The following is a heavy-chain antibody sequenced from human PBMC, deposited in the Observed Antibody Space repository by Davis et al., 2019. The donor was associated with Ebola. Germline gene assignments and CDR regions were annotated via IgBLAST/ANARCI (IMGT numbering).Heavy chain of an antibody. D-gene: IGHD2-15*01. CDR1: GFTFSSYE. Sequence: PGGSLRLSCAASGFTFSSYEMNWVRQAPGKGLEWVSYISSSGSTIYYADSVKGRFTISRDNSKNTLYLQMNSLRAEDTAEYYCAKRVRAWSGSSCIWGMDVWGQGTTVTVSS. CDR3: AKRVRAWSGSSCIWGMDV. CDR2: ISSSGSTI. V-gene: IGHV3-48*03. J-gene: IGHJ6*02.